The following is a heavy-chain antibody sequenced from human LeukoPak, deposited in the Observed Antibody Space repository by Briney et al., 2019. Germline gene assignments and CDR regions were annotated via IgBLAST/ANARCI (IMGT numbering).Heavy chain of an antibody. V-gene: IGHV4-39*01. Sequence: SETLSLTCTVSGGSISSYYWGWIRQPPGKGLEWIGTIYYSGSTYYNPSLTSRVTISVDTSKNRFSLKLSSVTAADTAVYYCARNEGAVASIDYWGQGTLVAVSS. CDR1: GGSISSYY. CDR2: IYYSGST. D-gene: IGHD6-19*01. J-gene: IGHJ4*02. CDR3: ARNEGAVASIDY.